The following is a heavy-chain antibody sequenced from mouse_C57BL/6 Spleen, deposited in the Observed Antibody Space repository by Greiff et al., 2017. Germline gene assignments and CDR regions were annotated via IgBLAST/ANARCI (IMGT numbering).Heavy chain of an antibody. J-gene: IGHJ3*01. CDR1: GYSITSGYY. Sequence: VQLQQSGPGLVKPSQSLSLTCSVTGYSITSGYYWNWIRQFPGNKLEWMGYISYDGSNNYNPSLKNRISITRDTSKNQFFLKLNSVTTEDTATYYCARGADPPWFAYWGQGTLVTVSA. CDR2: ISYDGSN. V-gene: IGHV3-6*01. CDR3: ARGADPPWFAY.